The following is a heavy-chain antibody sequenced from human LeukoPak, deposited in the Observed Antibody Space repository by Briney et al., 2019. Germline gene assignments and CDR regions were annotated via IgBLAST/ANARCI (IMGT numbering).Heavy chain of an antibody. CDR2: IYYSGST. D-gene: IGHD1-26*01. CDR1: GGSISSGGYY. V-gene: IGHV4-31*03. J-gene: IGHJ3*02. CDR3: ARDYLWGGSYRDDAFDI. Sequence: SQTLSLTCTVSGGSISSGGYYWSWIRQHPGKGLEWIGYIYYSGSTYYNPSLKSRVTISVDTSKNQFSLKLSSVTAADTAVYYCARDYLWGGSYRDDAFDIWGQGTMVTVSS.